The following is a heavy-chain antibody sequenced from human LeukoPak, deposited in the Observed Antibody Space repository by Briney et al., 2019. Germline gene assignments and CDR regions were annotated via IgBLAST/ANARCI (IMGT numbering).Heavy chain of an antibody. CDR1: GFTFSDYD. CDR3: ARSLLGSSSGYLDY. CDR2: ISSIGRTK. V-gene: IGHV3-11*04. Sequence: GGSLRLSCAASGFTFSDYDMSWIRQAPGKGLEWFSYISSIGRTKYYADSMKGRFTISRDNAKNSLYLQMNSLRAEDTAVYYCARSLLGSSSGYLDYWGQGTLVTVSS. J-gene: IGHJ4*02. D-gene: IGHD3-22*01.